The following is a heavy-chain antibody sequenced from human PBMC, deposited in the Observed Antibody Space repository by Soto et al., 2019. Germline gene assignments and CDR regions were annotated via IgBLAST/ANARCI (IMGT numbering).Heavy chain of an antibody. CDR1: GYTLTELS. Sequence: ALVNVSCKVSGYTLTELSMHWVRHAPGKGPEWLGGFDPEDGETIYAQKFQGRVTMTEDRSTDTAYMELSSLRSEDTAVYYCATDQTLKLEGGQWVLAGFDYWGQGTLVTVSS. J-gene: IGHJ4*02. V-gene: IGHV1-24*01. CDR3: ATDQTLKLEGGQWVLAGFDY. D-gene: IGHD1-1*01. CDR2: FDPEDGET.